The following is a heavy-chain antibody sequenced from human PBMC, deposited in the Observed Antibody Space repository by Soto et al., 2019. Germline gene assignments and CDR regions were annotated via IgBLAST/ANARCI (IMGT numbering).Heavy chain of an antibody. CDR3: ARGYPINY. CDR2: ISSSSGTI. CDR1: GFTFSTYG. Sequence: GGSLRLSCAASGFTFSTYGMNWVRQAPGKGLEWVSYISSSSGTIYYADSVKGRFTISRDNGKNSLYLQMNSLRAEDTSVYYCARGYPINYWAQGTLVTVSS. V-gene: IGHV3-48*01. D-gene: IGHD1-1*01. J-gene: IGHJ4*02.